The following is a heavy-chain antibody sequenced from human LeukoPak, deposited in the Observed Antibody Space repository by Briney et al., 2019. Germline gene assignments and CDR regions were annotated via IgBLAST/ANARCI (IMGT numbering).Heavy chain of an antibody. CDR1: GYSFTSYW. Sequence: GESLKISCRGSGYSFTSYWIGWVRQMPGKGLEWMGIIYPGDSDTRYSPSFQGQVTISVDKSISTAYLQWSSLKASDTAMYYCARFALEWLTKPQGYYYMDVWGKGTTVTVSS. J-gene: IGHJ6*03. D-gene: IGHD3-3*01. CDR3: ARFALEWLTKPQGYYYMDV. V-gene: IGHV5-51*01. CDR2: IYPGDSDT.